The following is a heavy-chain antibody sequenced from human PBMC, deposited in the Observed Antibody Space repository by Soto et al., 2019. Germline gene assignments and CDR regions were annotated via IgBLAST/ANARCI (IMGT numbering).Heavy chain of an antibody. V-gene: IGHV3-15*04. CDR2: IDSKLDADKT. J-gene: IGHJ4*02. CDR3: VTSFTAVATARFDY. CDR1: GFTVIKAS. Sequence: PXGSRRLSCAASGFTVIKASMNWVRQAPGKGLDWIGQIDSKLDADKTDFAAPVKGRFPLSRDDSKTTVYLQLHGLDIEDTGMSSCVTSFTAVATARFDYWGQGTLVTVSS. D-gene: IGHD2-21*02.